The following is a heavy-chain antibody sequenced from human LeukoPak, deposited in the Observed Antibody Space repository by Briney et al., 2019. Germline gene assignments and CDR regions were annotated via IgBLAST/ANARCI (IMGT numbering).Heavy chain of an antibody. CDR3: AKWIYYDSSGYYYYFDY. D-gene: IGHD3-22*01. CDR2: ISGSGGST. J-gene: IGHJ4*02. Sequence: GGSLRLSCAASGFTFSSYAMSWVRQAPGKGLEWVSAISGSGGSTYYADSVKGRFTISRDNSKNTLYLQMNSLRAEDTAVYYCAKWIYYDSSGYYYYFDYWGQGTLVTVSS. V-gene: IGHV3-23*01. CDR1: GFTFSSYA.